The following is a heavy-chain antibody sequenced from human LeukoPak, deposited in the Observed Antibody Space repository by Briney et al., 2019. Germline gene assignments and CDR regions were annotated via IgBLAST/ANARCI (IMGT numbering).Heavy chain of an antibody. J-gene: IGHJ3*02. D-gene: IGHD6-13*01. Sequence: SETLSLTCAVYGGSFSGYYWSWIRRPPGKGLEWIGEINHSGSTNYNPSLKSRVTISVDTSKNQFSLKLSSVTAADTAVYYCARYTMGIAAAGDAFDIWGQGTMVTVSS. CDR1: GGSFSGYY. V-gene: IGHV4-34*01. CDR2: INHSGST. CDR3: ARYTMGIAAAGDAFDI.